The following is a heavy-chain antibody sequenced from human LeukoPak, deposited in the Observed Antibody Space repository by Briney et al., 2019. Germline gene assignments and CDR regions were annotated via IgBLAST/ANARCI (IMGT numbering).Heavy chain of an antibody. J-gene: IGHJ4*02. CDR2: ISYDGSNK. Sequence: PGGSLRLSCAASGFTFSSYAMHWVRQAPGKGLEWVAVISYDGSNKYYADSEKGRFTISRDNSKNTLYLQMNSLRAEDTAVYYCAKAVDTAMVTDWGQGTLVTVSS. CDR1: GFTFSSYA. V-gene: IGHV3-30*04. D-gene: IGHD5-18*01. CDR3: AKAVDTAMVTD.